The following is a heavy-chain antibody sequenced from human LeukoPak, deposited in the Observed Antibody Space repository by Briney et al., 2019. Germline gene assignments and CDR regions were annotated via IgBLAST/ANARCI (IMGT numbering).Heavy chain of an antibody. CDR3: AKDLGDSSGYYNSWGADY. CDR1: GFTFSSYG. Sequence: PGGSLRLSCAASGFTFSSYGMHWVRQAPGKGLEWVAVISYDGSNKYYADSVKGRFTISRDNSKNTLYLQMNSLRAEDTAVYYCAKDLGDSSGYYNSWGADYWGQGTLVTVSS. D-gene: IGHD3-22*01. V-gene: IGHV3-30*18. CDR2: ISYDGSNK. J-gene: IGHJ4*02.